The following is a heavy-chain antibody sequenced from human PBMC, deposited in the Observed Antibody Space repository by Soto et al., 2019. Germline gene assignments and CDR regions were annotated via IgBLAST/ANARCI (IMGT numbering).Heavy chain of an antibody. V-gene: IGHV3-30*18. J-gene: IGHJ4*02. CDR3: VKDLDSGVRWPTFDF. Sequence: QVQLVESGGGAVQPGKSLRLSCAASGFTFSSHGMHWFRQAPGKGLEWLALILHDGSLTFYGDYVKGRFTISRYNYKNTLIMQVSSLRFEDTALYYCVKDLDSGVRWPTFDFWGQGALVTGST. CDR1: GFTFSSHG. CDR2: ILHDGSLT. D-gene: IGHD2-15*01.